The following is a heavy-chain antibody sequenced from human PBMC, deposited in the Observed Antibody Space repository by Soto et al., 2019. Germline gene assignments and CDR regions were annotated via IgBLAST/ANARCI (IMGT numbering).Heavy chain of an antibody. J-gene: IGHJ6*02. CDR2: IYPGNSET. CDR3: ARHGYHTPWATRDYYYGLDV. V-gene: IGHV5-51*01. Sequence: AESLTISCKVSGYRFTTYWIVWVRQMPGKGLEWMGIIYPGNSETRYSPSFQGQVTISADKSISTAYLQWSSLKASDTAMYYCARHGYHTPWATRDYYYGLDVWGQGTTVTVSS. D-gene: IGHD6-13*01. CDR1: GYRFTTYW.